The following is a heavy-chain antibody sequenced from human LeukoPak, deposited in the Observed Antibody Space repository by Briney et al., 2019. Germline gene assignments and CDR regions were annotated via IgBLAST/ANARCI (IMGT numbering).Heavy chain of an antibody. CDR1: GFTFSSYS. J-gene: IGHJ3*02. CDR3: ARESRTAYGSGIDYYPRAFDI. CDR2: TSSPGSTI. V-gene: IGHV3-48*01. D-gene: IGHD3-10*01. Sequence: PGGSLRLSCAASGFTFSSYSMNWVRQAPGKGLEWVSYTSSPGSTIYYADSVKGRFTISRDNAKNSLYLQMNSLRAEDTALYYCARESRTAYGSGIDYYPRAFDIWGQGTTVTVSS.